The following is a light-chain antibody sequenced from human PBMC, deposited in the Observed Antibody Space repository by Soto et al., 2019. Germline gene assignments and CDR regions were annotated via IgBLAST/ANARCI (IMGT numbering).Light chain of an antibody. V-gene: IGLV3-21*02. CDR1: NIGVRS. CDR3: QVWDDSRDQQV. J-gene: IGLJ3*02. Sequence: SYELTQAPSVSVAPGQTASITCGANNIGVRSVHWHQKKPGQAPVLVVYDDDARPSGIPGRFSGSNSGNTATLTITRVEAGDEADYYCQVWDDSRDQQVFGGGTKAHRP. CDR2: DDD.